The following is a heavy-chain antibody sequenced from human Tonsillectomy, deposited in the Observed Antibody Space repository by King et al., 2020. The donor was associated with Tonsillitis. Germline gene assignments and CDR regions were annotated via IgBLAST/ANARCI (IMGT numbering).Heavy chain of an antibody. J-gene: IGHJ3*02. CDR1: GFSLTTTGVG. CDR2: IYWNGDK. D-gene: IGHD1-7*01. CDR3: AHRLPMKYNWSYGAFDI. Sequence: ITLKESGPTLVKPTQTLTLTCSFSGFSLTTTGVGVGWIRQPPGKALEWLALIYWNGDKIYSPSLKSRLTITKDTSKNHVVLTLTNMDPVDTGTYYCAHRLPMKYNWSYGAFDIWGQGTMVTVSS. V-gene: IGHV2-5*01.